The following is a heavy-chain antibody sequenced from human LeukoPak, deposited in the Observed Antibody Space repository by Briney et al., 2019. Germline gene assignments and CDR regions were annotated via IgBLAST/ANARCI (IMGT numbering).Heavy chain of an antibody. J-gene: IGHJ4*02. Sequence: ASVKVSCKASGYTFTCYGISWVRQAPGQGLEWMGWISAYNGNTNYAQKLQGRVTMTTDTSTSTAYMELRSLRSDDTAVYYCARAFSLHSGFLVGYWGQGTLVTVSS. CDR1: GYTFTCYG. D-gene: IGHD5-12*01. CDR2: ISAYNGNT. CDR3: ARAFSLHSGFLVGY. V-gene: IGHV1-18*01.